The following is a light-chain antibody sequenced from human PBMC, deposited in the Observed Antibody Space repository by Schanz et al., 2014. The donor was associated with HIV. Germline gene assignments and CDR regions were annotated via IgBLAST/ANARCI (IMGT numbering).Light chain of an antibody. CDR2: EVS. CDR1: SSDVGSYNL. V-gene: IGLV2-14*02. CDR3: SSYTSGSTYV. J-gene: IGLJ1*01. Sequence: QSALTQPASVSGSPGQSITISCTGTSSDVGSYNLVSWYQQHPGKAPKLMIYEVSKRPSGVSNRFSGSKSGNTASLTISGSQAEDEADYYCSSYTSGSTYVFGTGTKLTVL.